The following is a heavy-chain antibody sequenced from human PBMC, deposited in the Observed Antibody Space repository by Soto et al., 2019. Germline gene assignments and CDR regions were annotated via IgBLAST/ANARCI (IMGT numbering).Heavy chain of an antibody. D-gene: IGHD4-17*01. J-gene: IGHJ4*02. V-gene: IGHV4-59*08. CDR3: ARSMTTVVTLDY. CDR1: GGSISSYY. CDR2: FFYSGST. Sequence: PSETLSLTCTVSGGSISSYYWSWIRQPPGKGLEWIGYFFYSGSTNYNPSLKSRVTISVDTSKNQFSLKLSSVTAADTAVYYCARSMTTVVTLDYWGQGTLVTVS.